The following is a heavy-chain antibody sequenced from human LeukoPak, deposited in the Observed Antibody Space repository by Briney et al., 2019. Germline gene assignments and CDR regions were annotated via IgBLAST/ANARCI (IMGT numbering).Heavy chain of an antibody. CDR1: GYTFTSYG. J-gene: IGHJ6*02. CDR2: ISANNGNT. Sequence: ASVKVSCKASGYTFTSYGISWVRQAPGQGLEWMGWISANNGNTNYAQKLQGRVTMTTDTSTSTAYMELRSLRFDDTAVYYCARSGLVQSAHGTYYIHNGLDVWGQGTRVTVSS. V-gene: IGHV1-18*01. CDR3: ARSGLVQSAHGTYYIHNGLDV. D-gene: IGHD3-22*01.